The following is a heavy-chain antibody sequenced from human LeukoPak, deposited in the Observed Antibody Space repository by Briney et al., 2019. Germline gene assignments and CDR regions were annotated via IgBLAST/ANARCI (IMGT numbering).Heavy chain of an antibody. V-gene: IGHV1-18*01. CDR1: GYTFTSYG. CDR3: ARDNGNDRNWFDP. Sequence: ASVKVSCKASGYTFTSYGISWVRQAPGQGLEWMGWISAYNGNTNYAQKLQGRVTMTTDTSTSTAYMELSSLTSEDTAVYYCARDNGNDRNWFDPWGQGTLVTVSS. D-gene: IGHD2-8*01. J-gene: IGHJ5*02. CDR2: ISAYNGNT.